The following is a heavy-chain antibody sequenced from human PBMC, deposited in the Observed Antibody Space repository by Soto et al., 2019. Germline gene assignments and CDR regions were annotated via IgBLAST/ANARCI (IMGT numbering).Heavy chain of an antibody. CDR1: GFTFTTYA. V-gene: IGHV3-23*01. D-gene: IGHD4-17*01. CDR3: AKVNSIVGDGDHDY. J-gene: IGHJ4*02. Sequence: EVQLLESGGGLVQPGGSLRLSCAASGFTFTTYAMSWVRQPPGKGLEWVSGISSSGNIPYYADSVKGRFTISRDQSKKTVYLQMNSLRAEDTALYYCAKVNSIVGDGDHDYWGQGTLVSVSS. CDR2: ISSSGNIP.